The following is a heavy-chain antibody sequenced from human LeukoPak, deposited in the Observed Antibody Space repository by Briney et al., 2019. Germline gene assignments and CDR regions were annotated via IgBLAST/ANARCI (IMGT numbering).Heavy chain of an antibody. CDR3: ARGTPNYSRGYGMDV. CDR1: GFTFSYYS. J-gene: IGHJ6*02. D-gene: IGHD2-15*01. CDR2: ISSSSSYI. V-gene: IGHV3-21*01. Sequence: GGSLRLSCAASGFTFSYYSMNWVRQAPGKGLEWVSSISSSSSYIYYADSVKGRFTISRDNAKNSLYLQMNSLRAEDTAVYYCARGTPNYSRGYGMDVWGQGTTVTVSS.